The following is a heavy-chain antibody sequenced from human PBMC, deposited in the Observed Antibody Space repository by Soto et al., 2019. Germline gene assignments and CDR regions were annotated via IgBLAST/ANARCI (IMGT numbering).Heavy chain of an antibody. CDR1: GYTFTSYG. CDR2: ISAYNGNT. V-gene: IGHV1-18*01. Sequence: ASVKVSCKASGYTFTSYGISWVRQAPGQGLEWMGWISAYNGNTNYAQKLQGRVTMTTDTSTSTAYMELRSLRSDDSAVYYCARYLIVAAGTSRAPPRGEPYYYYGMDVWGQGTTVTVSS. J-gene: IGHJ6*02. D-gene: IGHD6-13*01. CDR3: ARYLIVAAGTSRAPPRGEPYYYYGMDV.